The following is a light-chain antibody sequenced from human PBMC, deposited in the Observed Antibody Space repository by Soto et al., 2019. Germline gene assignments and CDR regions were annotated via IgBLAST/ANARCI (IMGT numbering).Light chain of an antibody. CDR3: QQSYSTPYT. CDR2: PIS. CDR1: QRIGTY. V-gene: IGKV1-39*01. J-gene: IGKJ2*01. Sequence: IQMTQSPSSLSASVGDRVTITCRASQRIGTYLNWYQQRPGKAPKLLISPISTLQRGVPSRFSGSGSGTDFTLTITGLQPEDFANYYCQQSYSTPYTFGQGTKLEIK.